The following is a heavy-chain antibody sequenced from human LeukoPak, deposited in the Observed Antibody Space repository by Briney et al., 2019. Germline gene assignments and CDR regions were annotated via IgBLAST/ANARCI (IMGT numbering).Heavy chain of an antibody. CDR1: GGSFSGYY. Sequence: SETLSLTCAVYGGSFSGYYWSWIRQPPGKGLEWIGYIYYNGATDYNPSLKSRVTISVDTSKNEFSLKLSSVTAADTALYYCARRTVTNGWFRIDYWGQGSLVIDSS. D-gene: IGHD6-19*01. J-gene: IGHJ4*02. V-gene: IGHV4-59*08. CDR2: IYYNGAT. CDR3: ARRTVTNGWFRIDY.